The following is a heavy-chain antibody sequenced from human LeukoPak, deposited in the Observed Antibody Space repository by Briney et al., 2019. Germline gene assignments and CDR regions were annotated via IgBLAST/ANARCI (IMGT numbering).Heavy chain of an antibody. Sequence: SGGSLRLSCAASGFTVSRNYMSWVRQAPGKGLEWVSVIYSGGSTYYADSVKGRFTISRDNSKNTLYLQMNSLRAEDTAVYYCARDYYDSSGPEPAFDIWGQGTMVTVSS. D-gene: IGHD3-22*01. CDR1: GFTVSRNY. CDR2: IYSGGST. V-gene: IGHV3-53*01. J-gene: IGHJ3*02. CDR3: ARDYYDSSGPEPAFDI.